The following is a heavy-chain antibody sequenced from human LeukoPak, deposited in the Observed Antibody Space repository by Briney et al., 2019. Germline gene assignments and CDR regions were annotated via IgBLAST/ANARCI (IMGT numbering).Heavy chain of an antibody. CDR3: ARERDSSGYYSLDY. J-gene: IGHJ4*02. CDR2: ISSSGSTI. D-gene: IGHD3-22*01. V-gene: IGHV3-48*03. CDR1: GFTFSSYE. Sequence: GGSLRLSCAASGFTFSSYEMNWVRQAPGKGLEWVSYISSSGSTIYYADSVKGRFTISRDNAKNSLYLQMNSLRAEDTAVYYCARERDSSGYYSLDYWGQGTLVTVSS.